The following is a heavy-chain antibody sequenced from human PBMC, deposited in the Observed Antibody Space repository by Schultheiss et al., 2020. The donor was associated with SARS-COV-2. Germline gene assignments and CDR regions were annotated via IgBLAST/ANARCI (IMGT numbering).Heavy chain of an antibody. J-gene: IGHJ4*02. D-gene: IGHD3-16*01. CDR3: ARHTYDMRDPNSYYFDY. CDR1: GGSISSSSYY. CDR2: IYYSGST. V-gene: IGHV4-39*01. Sequence: SQTLSLTCTVSGGSISSSSYYWGWIRQPPGKGLEWIGSIYYSGSTYYNPSLKSRVTISVDTSKNQFSLKLSAVTAADTAVYYCARHTYDMRDPNSYYFDYWGQGTGVTVSS.